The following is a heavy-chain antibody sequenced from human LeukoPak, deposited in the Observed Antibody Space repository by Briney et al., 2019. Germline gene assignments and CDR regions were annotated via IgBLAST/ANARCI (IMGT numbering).Heavy chain of an antibody. J-gene: IGHJ4*02. V-gene: IGHV3-21*01. D-gene: IGHD3-16*01. CDR2: ITGDCKYI. CDR3: AREGNDYYYDQ. Sequence: PGGSLRLSFAASGFIFKTYTMTWVRQAPGKGLEWVSSITGDCKYITYADSVKGRFTISRDNAKNSLYLQVASLRGDDTATYYCAREGNDYYYDQWGQGTLVTVSP. CDR1: GFIFKTYT.